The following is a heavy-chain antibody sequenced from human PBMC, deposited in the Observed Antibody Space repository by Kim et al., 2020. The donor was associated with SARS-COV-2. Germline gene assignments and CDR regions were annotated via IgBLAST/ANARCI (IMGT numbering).Heavy chain of an antibody. V-gene: IGHV3-23*03. D-gene: IGHD2-2*01. CDR1: GFTFSSYA. CDR3: AKDVGSTSPYYFDY. J-gene: IGHJ4*02. CDR2: FYSGGSSQ. Sequence: GGSLRLSCAASGFTFSSYAMSWVRQAPGKGLEWVSVFYSGGSSQYYADSVKGRFTISSDNSKTRLYLQMNSLRAEDTAVYYCAKDVGSTSPYYFDYWGQGTLVTVSS.